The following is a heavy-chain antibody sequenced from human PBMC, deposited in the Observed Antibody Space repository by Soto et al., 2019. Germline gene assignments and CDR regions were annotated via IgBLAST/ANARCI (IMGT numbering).Heavy chain of an antibody. CDR1: GFTFSSYG. CDR3: AREWLPGGSENWFDP. J-gene: IGHJ5*02. CDR2: IWYDGSNK. Sequence: GGSLRLSCAASGFTFSSYGMHWVRQAPGKGLEWVAVIWYDGSNKYYADSVKGRFTISRDNSKNTLYLQMNSLRAEDTAVYYCAREWLPGGSENWFDPWGQGTLVTVSS. V-gene: IGHV3-33*01. D-gene: IGHD5-12*01.